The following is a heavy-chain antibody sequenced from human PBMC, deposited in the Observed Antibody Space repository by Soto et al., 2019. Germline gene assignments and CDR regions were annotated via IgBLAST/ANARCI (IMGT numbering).Heavy chain of an antibody. J-gene: IGHJ5*02. D-gene: IGHD3-9*01. V-gene: IGHV4-31*11. CDR3: ARGFERSAIGP. Sequence: TLSLTCAFSGGSCMSAYSYWFWLRKHPGKGLEWICYIAYSGDTYYNPSLGSRVTISADTSEDKFSLTLKSVTAADTAVYFCARGFERSAIGPWGQGTSVTVSS. CDR2: IAYSGDT. CDR1: GGSCMSAYSY.